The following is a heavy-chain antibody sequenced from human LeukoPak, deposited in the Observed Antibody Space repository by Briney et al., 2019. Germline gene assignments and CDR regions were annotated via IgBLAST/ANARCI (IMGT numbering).Heavy chain of an antibody. J-gene: IGHJ4*02. CDR3: ARDPFTFGGVPFDY. D-gene: IGHD3-16*01. CDR2: INAGNGNT. CDR1: GYTFTSYG. Sequence: ASVKVSCKASGYTFTSYGISWVRQAPGQRLEWMGCINAGNGNTKYSQKFQGRVTITRDTSASTAYMELSSLRSEDTAVYYCARDPFTFGGVPFDYWGQGTLVTVSS. V-gene: IGHV1-3*01.